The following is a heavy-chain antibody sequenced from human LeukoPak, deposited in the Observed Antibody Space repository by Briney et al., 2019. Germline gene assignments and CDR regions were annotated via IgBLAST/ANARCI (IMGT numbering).Heavy chain of an antibody. CDR3: AKGASVAPPHAARDTKNPRYYYYGMDV. Sequence: QPGGSLRLSCAASGFTFSRYGMHWVRQAPGKGLEWVAVISYDGSNKYYADSVKGRFTISRDNSKNTLYLQMNSLRAEDTAVYYCAKGASVAPPHAARDTKNPRYYYYGMDVWGQGTTVTVSS. J-gene: IGHJ6*02. CDR1: GFTFSRYG. CDR2: ISYDGSNK. D-gene: IGHD6-6*01. V-gene: IGHV3-30*18.